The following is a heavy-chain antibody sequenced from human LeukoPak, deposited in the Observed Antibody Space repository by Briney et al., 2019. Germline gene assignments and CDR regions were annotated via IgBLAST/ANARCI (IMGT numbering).Heavy chain of an antibody. CDR1: GYTFTGYY. CDR3: ARARRVGPIGGWFDP. CDR2: INPNSGGT. D-gene: IGHD3-16*01. V-gene: IGHV1-2*06. J-gene: IGHJ5*02. Sequence: EASVTVSCTASGYTFTGYYMHWVRQAPGQGLEWMGRINPNSGGTNYAQKFQGRVTMTRDTSISTAYMELSRLRSDDTAVYYCARARRVGPIGGWFDPWGQGTLVTVSS.